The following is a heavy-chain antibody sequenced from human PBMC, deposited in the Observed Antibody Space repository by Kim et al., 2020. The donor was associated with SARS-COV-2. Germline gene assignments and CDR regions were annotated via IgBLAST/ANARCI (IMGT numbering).Heavy chain of an antibody. Sequence: YSQKFQGRVTITRDTSASTAYMELSRLRSEDTAVYYCAREVRRRTYWFDPWGQGTLVTVSS. V-gene: IGHV1-3*01. CDR3: AREVRRRTYWFDP. J-gene: IGHJ5*02. D-gene: IGHD3-10*01.